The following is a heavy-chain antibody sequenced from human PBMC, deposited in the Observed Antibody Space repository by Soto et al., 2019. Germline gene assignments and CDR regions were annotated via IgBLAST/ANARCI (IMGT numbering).Heavy chain of an antibody. J-gene: IGHJ4*02. Sequence: QVQLVQSGAEVKKPGSSVKVSCKASGGTFSSYAISWVRQAPGQGLEWMGGIIPIFGTANYAQKFQGRVTITADESTSTAYKELSSLRSEDTAVYYCARAGYGDYKGDQPFDYWGQGTLVTVSS. V-gene: IGHV1-69*12. CDR2: IIPIFGTA. D-gene: IGHD4-17*01. CDR1: GGTFSSYA. CDR3: ARAGYGDYKGDQPFDY.